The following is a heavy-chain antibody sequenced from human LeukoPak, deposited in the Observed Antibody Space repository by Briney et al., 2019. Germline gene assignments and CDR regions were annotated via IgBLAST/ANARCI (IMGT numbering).Heavy chain of an antibody. CDR1: GGSFSGYY. Sequence: SETLSLTCAVYGGSFSGYYWSWIRQPPGKVLEWIGEINHSGSTNYNPSLKSRVTISVDTSKNQFSLKLSSVTAADTAVYYCARTLDIVVVPAAPRPYYFDYWGQGTLVTVSS. CDR2: INHSGST. J-gene: IGHJ4*02. CDR3: ARTLDIVVVPAAPRPYYFDY. D-gene: IGHD2-2*01. V-gene: IGHV4-34*01.